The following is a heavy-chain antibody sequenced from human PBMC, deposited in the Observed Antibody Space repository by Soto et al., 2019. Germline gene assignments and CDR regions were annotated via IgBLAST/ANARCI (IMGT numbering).Heavy chain of an antibody. V-gene: IGHV3-7*03. CDR3: VSDFEVSYASGPFDY. J-gene: IGHJ4*02. D-gene: IGHD5-18*01. CDR1: GFTFSSYW. CDR2: IKQDGSEN. Sequence: HPGGSLRLSCAASGFTFSSYWMSWVRQAPGKGLEWVANIKQDGSENYYVDSVRGRFTISRDNAKNSLYLQMNSLRAEDTAVYYCVSDFEVSYASGPFDYCCQGTLVSVS.